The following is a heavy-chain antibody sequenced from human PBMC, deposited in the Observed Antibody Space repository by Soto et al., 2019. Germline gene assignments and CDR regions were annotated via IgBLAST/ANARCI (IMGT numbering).Heavy chain of an antibody. CDR3: ARKGYGVAFDA. CDR1: GYIFTDYY. D-gene: IGHD5-18*01. CDR2: INPATGAT. J-gene: IGHJ3*01. V-gene: IGHV1-2*02. Sequence: ASVKVSCKVSGYIFTDYYLHWVRQAPGQGLEWMGWINPATGATKYKQNFEGRLSLTRDTSKSTGFMDLSRLKSDDSATYYCARKGYGVAFDAWAQGTLVTVS.